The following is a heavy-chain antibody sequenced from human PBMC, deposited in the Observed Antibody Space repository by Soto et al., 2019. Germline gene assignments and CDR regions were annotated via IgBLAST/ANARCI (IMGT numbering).Heavy chain of an antibody. CDR3: ASSSTGDRANYFYGMDV. D-gene: IGHD2-2*01. CDR1: GYSFTSYA. J-gene: IGHJ6*02. V-gene: IGHV1-3*01. CDR2: INAGNGNG. Sequence: QVQLVQSGAEVKKPGASVKVSCKGSGYSFTSYAVHWVRQAPGQRLEWMGWINAGNGNGKYSQQFQGRITLTTDTPASTVYMELSSLISEEAAVYFCASSSTGDRANYFYGMDVWGQGTTVTVSS.